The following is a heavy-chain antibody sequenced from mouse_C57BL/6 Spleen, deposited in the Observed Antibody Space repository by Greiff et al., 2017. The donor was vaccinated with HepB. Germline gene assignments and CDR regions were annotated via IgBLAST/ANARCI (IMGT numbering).Heavy chain of an antibody. CDR2: INPNNGGT. V-gene: IGHV1-18*01. J-gene: IGHJ1*03. Sequence: EVKLMESGPELVKPGASVKIPCKASGYTFTDYNMDWVKQSHGKSLEWIGDINPNNGGTIYNQKFKGKATLTVDKSSSTAYMELRSLTSEDTAVYYCARRSNDWYFDVWGTGTTVTVSS. D-gene: IGHD2-5*01. CDR3: ARRSNDWYFDV. CDR1: GYTFTDYN.